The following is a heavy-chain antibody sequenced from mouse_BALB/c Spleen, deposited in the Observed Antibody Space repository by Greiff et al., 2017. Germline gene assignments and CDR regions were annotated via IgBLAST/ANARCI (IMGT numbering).Heavy chain of an antibody. CDR2: IYPGNSDT. CDR1: GYTFTSYW. V-gene: IGHV1-5*01. Sequence: VQLQQSGTVLARPGASVKMSCKASGYTFTSYWMHWVKQRPGQGLEWIGAIYPGNSDTSYNQKFKGKAKLTAVTSTSTAYMELSSLTYEDSAVYYCARGGDDECFDYWGQGTLVTVSA. J-gene: IGHJ3*01. CDR3: ARGGDDECFDY. D-gene: IGHD2-12*01.